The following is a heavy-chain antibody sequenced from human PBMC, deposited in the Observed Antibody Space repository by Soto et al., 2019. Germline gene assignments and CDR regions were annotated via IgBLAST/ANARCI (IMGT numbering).Heavy chain of an antibody. D-gene: IGHD5-12*01. CDR3: ERHGGKWLQDNWFDP. CDR2: IDPSDSYT. J-gene: IGHJ5*02. V-gene: IGHV5-10-1*01. CDR1: GYSFTSYW. Sequence: HGESLKISCNGSGYSFTSYWISWVRQMPGKGMEWMGRIDPSDSYTNYSPSFQGHVTISADKSISTAYLQWSSLKASDTAMYNCERHGGKWLQDNWFDPWGQGTLVTVSS.